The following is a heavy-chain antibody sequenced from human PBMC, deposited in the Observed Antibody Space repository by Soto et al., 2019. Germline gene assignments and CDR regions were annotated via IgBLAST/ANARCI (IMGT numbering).Heavy chain of an antibody. CDR2: IYYSGYT. CDR3: ARGRYDSSGPLDS. Sequence: QVQLQESGPGLVKPSETLSLTCTVSGGSINNYYWSWIRQPPGKGLEWIGYIYYSGYTNYNPSLKSRITIFVDTSKNQFSLKLSSLTAADTAVYYCARGRYDSSGPLDSWGQGTLVTVSS. J-gene: IGHJ4*02. CDR1: GGSINNYY. V-gene: IGHV4-59*01. D-gene: IGHD3-22*01.